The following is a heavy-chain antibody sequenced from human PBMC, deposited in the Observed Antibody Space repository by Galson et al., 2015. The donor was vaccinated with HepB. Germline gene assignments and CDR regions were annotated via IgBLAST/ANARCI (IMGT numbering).Heavy chain of an antibody. V-gene: IGHV7-4-1*02. CDR2: INTNTGNP. D-gene: IGHD6-13*01. CDR3: ARDIAAAGTKPQRGFDY. Sequence: SVKVSCKASGYTFTSYAMNWVRQAPGQGLEWMGWINTNTGNPTYAQGFTGRFVFSLDTSVSTAYLQISSLKAEDTAVYYCARDIAAAGTKPQRGFDYWGQGTLVTVSS. J-gene: IGHJ4*02. CDR1: GYTFTSYA.